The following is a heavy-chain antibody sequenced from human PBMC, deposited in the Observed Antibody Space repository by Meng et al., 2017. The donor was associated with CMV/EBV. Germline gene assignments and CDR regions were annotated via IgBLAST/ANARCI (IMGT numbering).Heavy chain of an antibody. CDR3: AHLDTAKLHFDY. V-gene: IGHV2-5*02. CDR1: GLSLSTRRGV. CDR2: ISWDDDK. D-gene: IGHD5-18*01. Sequence: LHASWPNLVQPTPPLILTCSFTGLSLSTRRGVVGWIRQPPGKALEWLALISWDDDKRYSPSLKSRLTITKDTSKNPVFLTMTNMDPVDTATYYCAHLDTAKLHFDYWGQGTLVTVSS. J-gene: IGHJ4*02.